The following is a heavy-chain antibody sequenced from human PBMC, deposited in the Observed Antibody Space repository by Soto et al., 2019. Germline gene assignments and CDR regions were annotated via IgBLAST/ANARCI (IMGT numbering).Heavy chain of an antibody. Sequence: EVQLVESGGGLVQPGGSLRLSCAASGFTFSDHYMDWVRQAPGKRLEWVGRTRNKANSYTTEYAASVKGRFTISRDDSKNSLYLQMNSLKTEDTAVYYCARDNGDYVGDAFDIWGQGTMVTVSS. D-gene: IGHD4-17*01. V-gene: IGHV3-72*01. CDR3: ARDNGDYVGDAFDI. CDR1: GFTFSDHY. CDR2: TRNKANSYTT. J-gene: IGHJ3*02.